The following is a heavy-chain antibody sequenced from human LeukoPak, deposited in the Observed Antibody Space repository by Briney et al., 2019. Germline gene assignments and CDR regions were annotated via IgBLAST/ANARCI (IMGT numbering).Heavy chain of an antibody. CDR2: ISTHSGFT. J-gene: IGHJ3*02. CDR3: AWQTGDDALDI. CDR1: GYTLTGHY. V-gene: IGHV1-2*02. Sequence: ASVKVSCKASGYTLTGHYIHWVRQAPGQGLEWMGWISTHSGFTMYPQRFQGRVTMTTDTSISTASLEVRRLRSDDTAAYYCAWQTGDDALDIWGQGTMITVYS. D-gene: IGHD7-27*01.